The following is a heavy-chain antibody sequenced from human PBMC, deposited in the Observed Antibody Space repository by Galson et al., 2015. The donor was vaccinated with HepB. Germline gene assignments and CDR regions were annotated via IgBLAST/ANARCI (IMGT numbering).Heavy chain of an antibody. D-gene: IGHD4-17*01. CDR1: GFTFSSYS. J-gene: IGHJ2*01. CDR3: ARARMTTVTTSRYFDL. V-gene: IGHV3-21*01. CDR2: ISSSSSYT. Sequence: LRLSCAASGFTFSSYSMNWVRQAPGKGLEWVSSISSSSSYTNYADSVKGRFTISRDNAKNSLYLQMNSLRAEDTAVYYCARARMTTVTTSRYFDLWGRGTLVTVSS.